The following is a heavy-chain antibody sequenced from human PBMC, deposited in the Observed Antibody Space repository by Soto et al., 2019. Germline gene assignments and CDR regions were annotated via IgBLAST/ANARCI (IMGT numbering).Heavy chain of an antibody. CDR2: IVVGSGNT. CDR3: AAEDGSGIDSSWSLGMDV. CDR1: GFTFTSSA. D-gene: IGHD6-13*01. V-gene: IGHV1-58*01. Sequence: ASVKVSCKASGFTFTSSAVQWVRQARGQRLEWIGWIVVGSGNTNYAQKFQERVTITRDMSTSTAYMELSSLRSEDTAVYYCAAEDGSGIDSSWSLGMDVWGQGTTVTVSS. J-gene: IGHJ6*02.